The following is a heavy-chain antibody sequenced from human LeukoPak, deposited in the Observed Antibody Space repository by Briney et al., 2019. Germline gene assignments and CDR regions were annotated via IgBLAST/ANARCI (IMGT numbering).Heavy chain of an antibody. CDR3: AKDGEPDPYYFDY. D-gene: IGHD1-26*01. CDR2: ISGSGGST. V-gene: IGHV3-23*01. Sequence: GGSLRLSCAASGFTFSSYAMSWVRQAPGKGLEWDSAISGSGGSTYYADSVKGRFTISRDNSKNTLYLQMNSLRAEDTAVYYCAKDGEPDPYYFDYWGQGTLVTVSS. CDR1: GFTFSSYA. J-gene: IGHJ4*02.